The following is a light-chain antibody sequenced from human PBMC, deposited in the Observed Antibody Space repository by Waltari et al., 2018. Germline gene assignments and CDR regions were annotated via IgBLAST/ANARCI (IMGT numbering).Light chain of an antibody. Sequence: DVVMAQSPLSLPVTLGQPASISCRSSESLVHSHGNTYLNWFQQRPGQSPQRLIYKVSNRDSGVPDRLSGSGSGTDFTLKISRVEAEDVGVYYCMQGTHWPPTSGQGTRLEIK. CDR2: KVS. CDR1: ESLVHSHGNTY. V-gene: IGKV2-30*02. CDR3: MQGTHWPPT. J-gene: IGKJ5*01.